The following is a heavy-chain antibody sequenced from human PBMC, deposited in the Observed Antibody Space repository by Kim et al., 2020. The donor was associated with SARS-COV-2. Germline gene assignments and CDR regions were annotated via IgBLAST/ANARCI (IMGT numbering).Heavy chain of an antibody. J-gene: IGHJ4*02. CDR3: AKDLGGGHYFVH. CDR2: ISYDGSQE. D-gene: IGHD3-9*01. V-gene: IGHV3-30*18. Sequence: GGSLRLSCSASRFPFRQYGIHWVRQAPGKGLEWVAVISYDGSQEFYAHSVRGRFTISRENSKKTVYLEMNSLRAEDTAVYFCAKDLGGGHYFVHWGQGT. CDR1: RFPFRQYG.